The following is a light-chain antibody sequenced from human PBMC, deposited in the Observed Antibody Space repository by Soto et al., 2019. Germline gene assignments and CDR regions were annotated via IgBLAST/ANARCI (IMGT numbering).Light chain of an antibody. V-gene: IGLV2-14*01. CDR3: SSYTSSSTQV. J-gene: IGLJ3*02. CDR2: DVS. CDR1: SSDVGGYNY. Sequence: SALTQPASVSGSPGQSIPISCTGTSSDVGGYNYVSWYQQHPGKAPKLMIYDVSNRPSGVSNRFSGSKSGNTASLTISGLQAEDEADYYCSSYTSSSTQVFGGGTQLTVL.